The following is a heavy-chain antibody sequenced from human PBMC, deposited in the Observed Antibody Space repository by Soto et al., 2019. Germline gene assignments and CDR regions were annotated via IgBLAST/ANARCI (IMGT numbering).Heavy chain of an antibody. Sequence: SETLSLTCAVSGGSIGSSNWWSLVRQSPGKGLEWIGEIYDSGSTNYNPSLKSRVTISLDKSKNQFSLKLSSVTAADTAVYYCAGASTWHPGAFDIWGQGTKVTVSS. J-gene: IGHJ3*02. CDR1: GGSIGSSNW. CDR3: AGASTWHPGAFDI. V-gene: IGHV4-4*02. CDR2: IYDSGST. D-gene: IGHD5-12*01.